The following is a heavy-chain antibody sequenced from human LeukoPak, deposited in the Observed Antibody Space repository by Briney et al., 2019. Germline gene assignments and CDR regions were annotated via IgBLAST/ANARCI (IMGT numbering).Heavy chain of an antibody. Sequence: AGGSLRLSCAASGFTFSSYGMSWVRQAPGKGLEWVSAISGSGGSTYYADSVRGRFTISRDNSKNTLYLQMNSLRAEDTAVYYCAKDTSNTYYYDSSGYYYVWGRGTLVTVSS. D-gene: IGHD3-22*01. CDR2: ISGSGGST. CDR1: GFTFSSYG. V-gene: IGHV3-23*01. CDR3: AKDTSNTYYYDSSGYYYV. J-gene: IGHJ4*02.